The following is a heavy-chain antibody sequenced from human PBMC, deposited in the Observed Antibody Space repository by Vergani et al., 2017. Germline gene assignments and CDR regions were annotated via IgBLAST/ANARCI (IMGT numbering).Heavy chain of an antibody. D-gene: IGHD6-19*01. CDR2: ISSSSSTI. J-gene: IGHJ4*02. CDR1: GFTFSSYS. V-gene: IGHV3-48*04. CDR3: ARDGRMEAVAVCRLPGYFDY. Sequence: EVQLVESGGGLVQPGGSLRLSCAASGFTFSSYSMNWVRQAPGKGLEWVSYISSSSSTIYYADSVKGRFTISRDNAKNSLYLQMNSLRAEDTAVYYCARDGRMEAVAVCRLPGYFDYWGQGTLVTVSS.